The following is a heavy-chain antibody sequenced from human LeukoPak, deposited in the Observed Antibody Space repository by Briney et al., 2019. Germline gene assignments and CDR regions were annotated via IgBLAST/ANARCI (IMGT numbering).Heavy chain of an antibody. CDR2: IIPIFGTA. CDR1: GGTSSSYA. V-gene: IGHV1-69*13. Sequence: SVTVSCKASGGTSSSYAISLVRQAPGQGLEWMGGIIPIFGTANFAQKFQGRVTITADESTSTAYMELSSLRSEDTAVHYCARAKHQLLHDAFYICGQGTMVTVSS. J-gene: IGHJ3*02. CDR3: ARAKHQLLHDAFYI. D-gene: IGHD2-2*01.